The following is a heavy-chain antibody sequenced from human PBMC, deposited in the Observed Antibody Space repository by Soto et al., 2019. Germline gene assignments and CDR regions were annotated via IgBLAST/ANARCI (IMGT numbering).Heavy chain of an antibody. Sequence: GGSLSLSCAASGFTFSSYSMNWVRQAPGKGLEWVSYISSSSSTIYYADSVKGRFTISRDNAKNSLYLQMNSLRAEDTAVYYCARDQAVAGTRLYYYYMDVWGKGTTVTVSS. CDR2: ISSSSSTI. CDR1: GFTFSSYS. V-gene: IGHV3-48*01. CDR3: ARDQAVAGTRLYYYYMDV. J-gene: IGHJ6*03. D-gene: IGHD6-19*01.